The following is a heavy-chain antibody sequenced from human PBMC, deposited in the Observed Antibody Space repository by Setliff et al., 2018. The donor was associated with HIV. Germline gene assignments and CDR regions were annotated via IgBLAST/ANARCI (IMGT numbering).Heavy chain of an antibody. V-gene: IGHV4-34*01. Sequence: PSETLSLTCAVYGGSFSGYYWSWLRQPPGKGLEWIGEVNHSGTTNYNTSLKSRVTISGDTSKKQFSLKLSSVTAADTAVYYCARQGAVTGHAFDSWGPGALVTVSS. CDR1: GGSFSGYY. CDR2: VNHSGTT. CDR3: ARQGAVTGHAFDS. J-gene: IGHJ4*02. D-gene: IGHD6-19*01.